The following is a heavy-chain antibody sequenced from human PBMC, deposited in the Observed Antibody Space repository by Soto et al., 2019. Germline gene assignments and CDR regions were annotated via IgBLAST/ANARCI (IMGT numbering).Heavy chain of an antibody. V-gene: IGHV3-23*01. CDR3: ASRGYSYGSYYYGMDV. CDR2: ISGSGGST. D-gene: IGHD5-18*01. Sequence: PGGSLRLSGAASGFTFSSYAMSWVRQAPAKGLEWVSVISGSGGSTYYADSVKGRFTISRDNSKNTLYLQMNSLRAEDTAVYYCASRGYSYGSYYYGMDVWGQGTTVPVSS. J-gene: IGHJ6*02. CDR1: GFTFSSYA.